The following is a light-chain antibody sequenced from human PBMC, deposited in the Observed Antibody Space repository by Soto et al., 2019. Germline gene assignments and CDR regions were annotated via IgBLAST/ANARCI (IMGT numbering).Light chain of an antibody. J-gene: IGLJ1*01. CDR3: SSYAGSSNV. V-gene: IGLV2-8*01. CDR2: EVN. CDR1: SSDVGGYNY. Sequence: QSVLTQPPSASGSPGQSVAISCTGTSSDVGGYNYVSWYQQHPGKAPKLMIYEVNKRPSGVTDRFSGSKSGNTASLTVSGLQAEDEADYYCSSYAGSSNVFGTGTKVNLL.